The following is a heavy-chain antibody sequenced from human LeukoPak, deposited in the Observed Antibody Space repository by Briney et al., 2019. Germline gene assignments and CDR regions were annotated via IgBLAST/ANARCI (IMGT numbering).Heavy chain of an antibody. D-gene: IGHD2-2*01. Sequence: GGSLRLSCAASGFTVSSNYMSWVRQAPGKGLEWVSVIYSGGSTYYADSVKGRFTISRDNSKNTLYLQMNSLRAEDTAVYSCALCRLPFYGMDVWGQGTTVTVSS. CDR1: GFTVSSNY. V-gene: IGHV3-53*01. CDR2: IYSGGST. CDR3: ALCRLPFYGMDV. J-gene: IGHJ6*02.